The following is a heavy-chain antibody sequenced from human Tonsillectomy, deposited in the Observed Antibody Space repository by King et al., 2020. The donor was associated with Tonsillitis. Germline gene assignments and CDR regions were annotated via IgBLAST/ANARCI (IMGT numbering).Heavy chain of an antibody. V-gene: IGHV3-73*02. D-gene: IGHD5-12*01. CDR2: IRSNSNNYAT. Sequence: EVQLVESGGGLVQPGGSLKLSCAASGFTFSGSAMHWVRQASGKGLEWIGRIRSNSNNYATSYAASVKGRFTISRDDSKNTAYLQMSSLKTEDTAVYYCTRQKVALHPESNYGMDVWGQGTTVTVSS. CDR1: GFTFSGSA. CDR3: TRQKVALHPESNYGMDV. J-gene: IGHJ6*02.